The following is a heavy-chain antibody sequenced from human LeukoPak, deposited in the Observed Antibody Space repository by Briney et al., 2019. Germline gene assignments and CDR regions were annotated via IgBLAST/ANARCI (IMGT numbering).Heavy chain of an antibody. CDR1: GYTFTGYY. CDR2: INPNNGGT. V-gene: IGHV1-2*02. D-gene: IGHD1-1*01. CDR3: ARDEAKLGGNGPFDY. Sequence: ASVKVSCKASGYTFTGYYMHWVRQAPGQGLEWMGWINPNNGGTNYAQKFQGRVTMTRDTSISTAYMELSRLRSDDTAVYYCARDEAKLGGNGPFDYWGQGTLVTVSS. J-gene: IGHJ4*02.